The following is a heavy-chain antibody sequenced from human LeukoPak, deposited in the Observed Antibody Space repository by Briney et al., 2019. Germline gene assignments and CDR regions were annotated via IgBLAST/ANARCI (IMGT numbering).Heavy chain of an antibody. CDR1: GGSISSGSYY. CDR3: ARKSYSTGWWYFDY. Sequence: SQTLSLTCTVSGGSISSGSYYWSWIRQPAGKGLEWIGRIYTSGSTNYNPSLKSRVTISVDTSKNQFSLKLSSVTAADTAVYYCARKSYSTGWWYFDYWGQGTLVTVSP. V-gene: IGHV4-61*02. CDR2: IYTSGST. D-gene: IGHD6-19*01. J-gene: IGHJ4*02.